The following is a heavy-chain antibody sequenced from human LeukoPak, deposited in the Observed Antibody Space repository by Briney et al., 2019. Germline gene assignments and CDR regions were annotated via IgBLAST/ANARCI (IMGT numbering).Heavy chain of an antibody. Sequence: SETLSLTCTVSGGSVSSSSYYWGWIRQPPGKGLEWIGEINHSGSTNYNPSLKSRVTISVDTSKNQFSLKLSSVTAADTAVYYCARATPAYYDFWSGYFDAFDIWGQGTMVTVSS. CDR1: GGSVSSSSYY. J-gene: IGHJ3*02. D-gene: IGHD3-3*01. CDR3: ARATPAYYDFWSGYFDAFDI. CDR2: INHSGST. V-gene: IGHV4-39*07.